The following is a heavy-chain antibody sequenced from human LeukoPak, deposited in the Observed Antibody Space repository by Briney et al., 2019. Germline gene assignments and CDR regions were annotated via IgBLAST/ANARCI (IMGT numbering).Heavy chain of an antibody. V-gene: IGHV3-23*01. J-gene: IGHJ4*02. Sequence: GGSLRLSCAASGFTFSSYGMHWVRQAPGKGLEWVSAISGSGSTYYADSVKGRFTISRDNSKNTLYLQMNSLRAEDTAVYYCAKDFHASSGYYLDYWGQGTLVTVSS. CDR2: ISGSGST. CDR1: GFTFSSYG. D-gene: IGHD3-22*01. CDR3: AKDFHASSGYYLDY.